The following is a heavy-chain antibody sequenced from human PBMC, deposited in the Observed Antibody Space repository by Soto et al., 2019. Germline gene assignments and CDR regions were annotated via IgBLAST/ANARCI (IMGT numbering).Heavy chain of an antibody. Sequence: ETLSHTCTVSGASMSSGSYYLSWIRQPPGKGLEWIGYIYYSGSTNYNPSLKGRVPISVDTSKNHFSLYLQMNSLRAGDTAVYYCASPGDGMATMDYGGQETRVTVSS. J-gene: IGHJ4*02. D-gene: IGHD5-12*01. V-gene: IGHV4-61*01. CDR2: IYYSGST. CDR1: GASMSSGSYY. CDR3: ASPGDGMATMDY.